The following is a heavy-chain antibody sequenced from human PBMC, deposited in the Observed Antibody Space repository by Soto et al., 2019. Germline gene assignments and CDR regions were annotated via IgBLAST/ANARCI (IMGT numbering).Heavy chain of an antibody. J-gene: IGHJ4*02. V-gene: IGHV3-33*01. Sequence: QVQLVESGGGVAQPGGSLRLSCAASGFTFSRYGMHWVRQAPGKGLEWVAVIWTDGSYEYYADSVMGRFTISRDNSKNILYLQMNSLRAEDTAVYYCARAGHDSSGYYYGGLDYWGPGTLVTVSS. CDR1: GFTFSRYG. CDR3: ARAGHDSSGYYYGGLDY. D-gene: IGHD3-22*01. CDR2: IWTDGSYE.